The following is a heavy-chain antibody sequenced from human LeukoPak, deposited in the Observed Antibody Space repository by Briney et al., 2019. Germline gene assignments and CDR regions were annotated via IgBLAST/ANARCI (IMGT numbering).Heavy chain of an antibody. CDR1: GYTFTGYY. J-gene: IGHJ4*02. V-gene: IGHV1-2*02. D-gene: IGHD2-15*01. Sequence: ASVKVSCKASGYTFTGYYMHWVRQAPGQGLEWMGWINPSSGGTNYAQKFQGRVTITADKSTSTAYMELSSLRSEDTAVYYCARAGGSDTPYYFDYWGQGTLVTVSS. CDR3: ARAGGSDTPYYFDY. CDR2: INPSSGGT.